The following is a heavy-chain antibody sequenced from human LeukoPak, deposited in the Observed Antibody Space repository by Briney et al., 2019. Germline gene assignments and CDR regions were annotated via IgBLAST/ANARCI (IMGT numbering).Heavy chain of an antibody. V-gene: IGHV1-2*02. Sequence: GASVKVSCKASGYTFTGYYMHWVRQAPGQGLEWLGWINPNSGGTNYAQKFQGRVTMTRDTSISTAYMELSRLRSDDTAVYYCARTPGYYDSSGYCDHDYWGQGTLVTVSS. CDR1: GYTFTGYY. CDR3: ARTPGYYDSSGYCDHDY. CDR2: INPNSGGT. J-gene: IGHJ4*02. D-gene: IGHD3-22*01.